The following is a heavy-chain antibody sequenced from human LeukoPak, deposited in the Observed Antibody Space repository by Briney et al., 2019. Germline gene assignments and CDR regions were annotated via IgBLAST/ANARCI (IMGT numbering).Heavy chain of an antibody. CDR2: IYYSGRA. J-gene: IGHJ4*02. CDR3: ARQVKTYYDFWSGPGYFDS. CDR1: GVSISNSKYY. Sequence: SETLSLTCSGSGVSISNSKYYWGWLRQPPGKGLEWIGSIYYSGRAFYNPSLKSRGTISADTSKNQFSLRLRSATAADMAVYYCARQVKTYYDFWSGPGYFDSWGQGTLVTVSS. V-gene: IGHV4-39*01. D-gene: IGHD3-3*01.